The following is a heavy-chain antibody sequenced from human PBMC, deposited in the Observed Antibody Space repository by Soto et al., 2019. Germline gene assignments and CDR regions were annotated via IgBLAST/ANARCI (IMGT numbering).Heavy chain of an antibody. V-gene: IGHV4-31*02. J-gene: IGHJ5*02. CDR1: GGSISSGGYY. Sequence: SETLSLTCTVSGGSISSGGYYWSWIRQHPGKGLEWVGYIYYSGSTYYNPSLKSRVTISVDTSKNQFSLKLSSVTAADTAVYYCARGVVVPAREWFDPWGQGTLVTVSS. CDR2: IYYSGST. D-gene: IGHD2-2*01. CDR3: ARGVVVPAREWFDP.